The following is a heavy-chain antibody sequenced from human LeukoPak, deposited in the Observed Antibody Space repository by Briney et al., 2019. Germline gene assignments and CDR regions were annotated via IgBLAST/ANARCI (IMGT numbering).Heavy chain of an antibody. Sequence: PGGSLRLSCAASGFTFSSYAMSWVRQAPGKGLEWVSLLSGSGGSTYYTDSVKGRFTISRDNSKNTLYLQMNSLRAEDTAVYYCAREVDTAMVKDWGQGTLVTVSS. CDR2: LSGSGGST. D-gene: IGHD5-18*01. V-gene: IGHV3-23*01. J-gene: IGHJ4*02. CDR1: GFTFSSYA. CDR3: AREVDTAMVKD.